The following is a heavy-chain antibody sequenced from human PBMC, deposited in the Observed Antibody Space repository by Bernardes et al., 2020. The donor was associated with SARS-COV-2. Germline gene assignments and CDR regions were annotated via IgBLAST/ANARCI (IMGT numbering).Heavy chain of an antibody. CDR3: ARAGSYRTYYYYGMDV. CDR1: GYTFTGYY. Sequence: ASVKVSCMASGYTFTGYYMHWVRQAPGQGLEWMGWINPNSGGTNYAQKFQGWVTMTRDTSISTAYMELSRLRSDDTAVYYCARAGSYRTYYYYGMDVWGQGTTVTVSS. V-gene: IGHV1-2*04. J-gene: IGHJ6*02. D-gene: IGHD1-26*01. CDR2: INPNSGGT.